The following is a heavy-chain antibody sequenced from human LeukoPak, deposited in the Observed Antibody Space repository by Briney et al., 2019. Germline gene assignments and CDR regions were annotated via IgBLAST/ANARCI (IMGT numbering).Heavy chain of an antibody. Sequence: PGGSLRLSCAASGFTFSSYAMTWVRQAPGKGLEWVSLISGSGGSTYYADSVKGRFTISRDNSKNTLYLQMNSLRAEDTAVYYCAKYYYDSSGSRHFDYWGQGTLVTVSS. J-gene: IGHJ4*02. V-gene: IGHV3-23*01. CDR1: GFTFSSYA. CDR3: AKYYYDSSGSRHFDY. CDR2: ISGSGGST. D-gene: IGHD3-22*01.